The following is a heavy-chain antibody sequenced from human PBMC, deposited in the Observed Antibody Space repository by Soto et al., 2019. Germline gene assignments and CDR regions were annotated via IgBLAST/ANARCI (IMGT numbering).Heavy chain of an antibody. CDR1: GGSFSGYY. Sequence: SETLSLTCAVYGGSFSGYYWGWIRQPPGKGLEWIGEINHSGSTNYNPSLKSRVTISVDTSKNQFSLKLSSVTAADTAVYYCAREARITIFGVVITGTWFDPWGQGTLVTVSS. J-gene: IGHJ5*02. CDR2: INHSGST. CDR3: AREARITIFGVVITGTWFDP. D-gene: IGHD3-3*01. V-gene: IGHV4-34*01.